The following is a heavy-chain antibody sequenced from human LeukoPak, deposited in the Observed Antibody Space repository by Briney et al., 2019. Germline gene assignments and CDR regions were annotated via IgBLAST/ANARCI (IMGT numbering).Heavy chain of an antibody. CDR3: STYSRGRYFDY. D-gene: IGHD6-19*01. CDR2: INSNGGST. Sequence: GGSLRLSCAVSGFSFSGYTLHWVRQPPGKGLEYVSAINSNGGSTYYENSVKNRFTISRDNSTDTLYLQMRSLRAEDKAVYYCSTYSRGRYFDYWGQGTLVTVSS. J-gene: IGHJ4*02. CDR1: GFSFSGYT. V-gene: IGHV3-64*01.